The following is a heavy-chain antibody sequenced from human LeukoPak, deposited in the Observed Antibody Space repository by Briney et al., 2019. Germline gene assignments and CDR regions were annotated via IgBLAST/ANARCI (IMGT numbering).Heavy chain of an antibody. V-gene: IGHV3-7*01. CDR2: IKGDGNEK. J-gene: IGHJ5*01. D-gene: IGHD3-10*01. CDR3: AKEGAYPIITYDS. Sequence: PAGGSLRLSCAASGFSFSRYWMNWVRQAPGKGLEWVANIKGDGNEKNYVDSVKGRFSISRDNARNSLYLQMDSLRAEDTAVYYCAKEGAYPIITYDSWGQGALVTVSS. CDR1: GFSFSRYW.